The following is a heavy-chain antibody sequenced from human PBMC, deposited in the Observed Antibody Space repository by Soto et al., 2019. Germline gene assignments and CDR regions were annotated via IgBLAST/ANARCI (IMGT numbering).Heavy chain of an antibody. D-gene: IGHD5-18*01. CDR2: IGYDGIKK. Sequence: QVQLVESGGGVVQPGRSLRLSCAASGFTFSSYGMHWVRQAPGKGLEWVAVIGYDGIKKHYADSVKGRFTISRDNSKNTVYLQMNSLRSEDTAMYYCARDRTWILTGGSYYFDYWGQGTLVTVSS. V-gene: IGHV3-33*01. J-gene: IGHJ4*02. CDR1: GFTFSSYG. CDR3: ARDRTWILTGGSYYFDY.